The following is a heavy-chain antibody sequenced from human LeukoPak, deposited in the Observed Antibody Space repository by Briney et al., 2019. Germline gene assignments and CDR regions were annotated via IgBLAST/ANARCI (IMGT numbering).Heavy chain of an antibody. J-gene: IGHJ5*02. Sequence: ASVKVSCKASGYTFTGYCMHWVRQAPGQGLEWMGWINPNSGGTNYAQKFQGWVTMTRDTSISTAYMELSRLRSDDTAVYYCARSTGTRNNWFDPWGQGTLVTVSS. CDR1: GYTFTGYC. D-gene: IGHD1-1*01. CDR3: ARSTGTRNNWFDP. CDR2: INPNSGGT. V-gene: IGHV1-2*04.